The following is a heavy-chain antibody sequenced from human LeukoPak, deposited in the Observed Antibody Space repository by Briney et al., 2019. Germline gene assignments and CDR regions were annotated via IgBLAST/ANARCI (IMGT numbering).Heavy chain of an antibody. V-gene: IGHV3-23*01. D-gene: IGHD2-8*02. CDR2: ISGSGGSA. CDR1: GFTFSSYA. CDR3: ASEGGVGHYYYYYYMDV. Sequence: GGSLRLSCAASGFTFSSYAMSWVRQAPGKGLEWVSAISGSGGSAYHADSVKGRFTISRDNSKNTLYLQMNSLRAEDTAVYYCASEGGVGHYYYYYYMDVWGKGTTVTVSS. J-gene: IGHJ6*03.